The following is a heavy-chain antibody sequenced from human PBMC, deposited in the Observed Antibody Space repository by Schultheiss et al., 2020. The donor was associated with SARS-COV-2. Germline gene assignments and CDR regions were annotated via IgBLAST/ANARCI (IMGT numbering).Heavy chain of an antibody. J-gene: IGHJ6*02. Sequence: GGSLRLSCAASGFTFSSYAMSWVRQAPGKGLEWVSAISGSGGSTYYADSVKGRFTISRDNSKNTLYLQMNSLRAEDTAVYYCARDLRTVTTPRPYYYYGMDVWGQGTTVTVSS. V-gene: IGHV3-23*01. CDR3: ARDLRTVTTPRPYYYYGMDV. CDR1: GFTFSSYA. D-gene: IGHD4-11*01. CDR2: ISGSGGST.